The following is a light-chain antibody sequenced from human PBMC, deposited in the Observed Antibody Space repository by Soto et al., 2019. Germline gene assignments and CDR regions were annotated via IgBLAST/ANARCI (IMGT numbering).Light chain of an antibody. J-gene: IGKJ3*01. Sequence: ILKTQSPATLSVSPGGIATLSFSSSQSISGILAWYQQKPGQAPRLLIYGASTRAAGFPARFSGSGSGTDFTLTISSLQSEDFAVYYCQQYDNWPPVTFGPGTKVDI. CDR2: GAS. V-gene: IGKV3-15*01. CDR3: QQYDNWPPVT. CDR1: QSISGI.